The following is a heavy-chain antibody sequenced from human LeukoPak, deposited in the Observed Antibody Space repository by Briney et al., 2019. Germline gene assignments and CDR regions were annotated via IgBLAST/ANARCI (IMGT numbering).Heavy chain of an antibody. Sequence: SETLSLTCAVYGASFSGYYWSWIRQPPGKGLEWIGYIYYSGSTNYNPSLKSRVTISVDTSKNQFSLKLSSVTAADTAVYYCARAYYYDSSGYYGSRDDAFDIWGQGTMVTVSS. CDR2: IYYSGST. V-gene: IGHV4-59*01. CDR1: GASFSGYY. D-gene: IGHD3-22*01. J-gene: IGHJ3*02. CDR3: ARAYYYDSSGYYGSRDDAFDI.